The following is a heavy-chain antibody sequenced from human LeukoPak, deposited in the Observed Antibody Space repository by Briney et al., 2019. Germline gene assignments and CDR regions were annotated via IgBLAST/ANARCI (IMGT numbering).Heavy chain of an antibody. J-gene: IGHJ4*02. Sequence: GRSLRLSCAASGFTFSSYGMHWVRQAPGKGLEWVAVISYDGSNKYYADSVKGRFTISRDNSKNTLYLQMNSLRAEDTAVYYCATSQENNFDYWGQETLVTVSS. CDR2: ISYDGSNK. D-gene: IGHD1/OR15-1a*01. CDR1: GFTFSSYG. CDR3: ATSQENNFDY. V-gene: IGHV3-30*03.